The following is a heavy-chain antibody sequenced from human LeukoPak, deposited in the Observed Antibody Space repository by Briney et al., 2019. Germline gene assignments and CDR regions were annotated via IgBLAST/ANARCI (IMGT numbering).Heavy chain of an antibody. CDR2: IYTTGST. J-gene: IGHJ6*03. Sequence: SQTLSLTCTVSGGSISSGSYYWSWIRQPAGKGLEWIGRIYTTGSTNYNPSLKSRVTISVDTSKNQFSLRLNSVTAADTAVYYCARDHSTPTAGYMDVWGKGTTVTVSS. CDR1: GGSISSGSYY. CDR3: ARDHSTPTAGYMDV. V-gene: IGHV4-61*02. D-gene: IGHD2-8*02.